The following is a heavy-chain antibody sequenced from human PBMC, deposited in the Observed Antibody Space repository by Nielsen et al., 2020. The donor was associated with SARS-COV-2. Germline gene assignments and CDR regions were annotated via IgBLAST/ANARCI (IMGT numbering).Heavy chain of an antibody. V-gene: IGHV3-7*01. CDR2: IKQDGSEK. J-gene: IGHJ4*02. CDR1: GFTFSSYW. D-gene: IGHD4-17*01. Sequence: GGSLRLSCAASGFTFSSYWMSWVRQAPGKGLEWVANIKQDGSEKYYVDSVKGRFTISRDNAENSLYLQMNSLRAEDTAVYYCARTVGTVITYYFDYWGQGTLVTVSS. CDR3: ARTVGTVITYYFDY.